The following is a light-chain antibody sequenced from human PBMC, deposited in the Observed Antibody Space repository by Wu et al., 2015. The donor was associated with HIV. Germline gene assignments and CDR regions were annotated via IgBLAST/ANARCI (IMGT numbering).Light chain of an antibody. CDR2: AAS. CDR1: QAISNY. J-gene: IGKJ4*01. CDR3: QQYQSYSLT. V-gene: IGKV1-27*01. Sequence: DIQMTQSPSSLSASVGDRVTITCRSDQAISNYLAWYQQRPGSVPKLLIYAASTLQPGVPSRFSGSGSGTQFTLTINSLQPEDVATYYCQQYQSYSLTFGGGTEGGD.